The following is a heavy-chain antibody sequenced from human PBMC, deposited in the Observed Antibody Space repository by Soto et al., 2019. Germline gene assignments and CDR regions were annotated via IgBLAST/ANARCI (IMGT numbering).Heavy chain of an antibody. J-gene: IGHJ4*02. Sequence: SETLSLTCTVSGGSMRNYFWTWIRQPPGKGLEWIGYIHYSGTTSFFPSYNPSLRSRVTISEDTSKNQFSLKLLSVTTADTAVHFCAAGEASSRNLAPYYLDFWGQGTLVTVSS. CDR1: GGSMRNYF. V-gene: IGHV4-59*01. D-gene: IGHD6-13*01. CDR3: AAGEASSRNLAPYYLDF. CDR2: IHYSGTT.